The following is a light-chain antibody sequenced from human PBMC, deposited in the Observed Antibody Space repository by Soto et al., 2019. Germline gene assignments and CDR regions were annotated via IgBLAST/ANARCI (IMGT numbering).Light chain of an antibody. Sequence: DIQMTQSPISLYASVGDRVTFICRASQTMGVFLNWYQQRPGEAPKLLIFGASIPQSGVPSRFSGSGSGTYFTLTIDSLQPDDFATYFCQQTYSAPRTFGQGTKVEV. CDR2: GAS. CDR1: QTMGVF. V-gene: IGKV1-39*01. J-gene: IGKJ1*01. CDR3: QQTYSAPRT.